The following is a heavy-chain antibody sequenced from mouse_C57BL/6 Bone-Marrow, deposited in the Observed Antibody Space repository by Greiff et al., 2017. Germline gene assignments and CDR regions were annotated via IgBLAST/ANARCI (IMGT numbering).Heavy chain of an antibody. Sequence: VQLQQSGAELVRPGASVKLSCTASGFNIKDDYMHWVKQRPEQGLEWIGWIDPENGDTEYASKFQGKATITAATSSNTAYLQLSSLTSEDTAVYYCTTPTVVDPLFDYWGQGTTLTVSS. CDR3: TTPTVVDPLFDY. D-gene: IGHD1-1*01. CDR2: IDPENGDT. CDR1: GFNIKDDY. V-gene: IGHV14-4*01. J-gene: IGHJ2*01.